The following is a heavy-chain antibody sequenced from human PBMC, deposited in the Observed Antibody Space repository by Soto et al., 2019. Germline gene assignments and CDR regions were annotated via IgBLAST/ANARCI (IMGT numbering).Heavy chain of an antibody. CDR2: ISSEGAST. Sequence: GGSLRLSCSVSGFTFSSYAMHWVRQAPGKGLEYVASISSEGASTYYADSVKGRFIISRDNSKNTLYLQMSSLRAEGTAVYYCVKDRYVDYWGQGILVTVSS. CDR1: GFTFSSYA. CDR3: VKDRYVDY. V-gene: IGHV3-64D*06. J-gene: IGHJ4*02.